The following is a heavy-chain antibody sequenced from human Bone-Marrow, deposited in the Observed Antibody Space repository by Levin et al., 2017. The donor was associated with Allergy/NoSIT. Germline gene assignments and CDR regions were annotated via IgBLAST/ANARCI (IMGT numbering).Heavy chain of an antibody. V-gene: IGHV3-21*01. CDR1: GFTFSSYS. CDR2: ISSSSSYI. D-gene: IGHD3-10*01. J-gene: IGHJ6*02. Sequence: GESLKISCAASGFTFSSYSMNWVRQAPGKGLEWVSSISSSSSYIYYADSVKGRFTISRDNAKNSLYLQMNSLRAEDTAVYYCARVGRGYGMDVWGQGTTVTVSS. CDR3: ARVGRGYGMDV.